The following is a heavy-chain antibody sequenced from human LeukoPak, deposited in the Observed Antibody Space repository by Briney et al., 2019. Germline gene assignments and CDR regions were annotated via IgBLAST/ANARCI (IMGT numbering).Heavy chain of an antibody. D-gene: IGHD3-3*01. CDR2: IRSKAYGGTT. CDR1: GFTFGDYA. J-gene: IGHJ4*02. Sequence: GGSLRLSCTASGFTFGDYAMSWVRQAPGKGLEWVGFIRSKAYGGTTEYAASVKGRFTISRDYSKSIAYLQMNSLKTEDTAVYYCTRDMILEWFATYWGQGTLVTVSS. CDR3: TRDMILEWFATY. V-gene: IGHV3-49*04.